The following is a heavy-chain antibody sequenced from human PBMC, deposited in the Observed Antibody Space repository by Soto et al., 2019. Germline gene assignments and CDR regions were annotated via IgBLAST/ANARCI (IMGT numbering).Heavy chain of an antibody. CDR3: AKVSGWNDLGGFDY. Sequence: GGSLRLSCAASGLTFSTSAMHWVRQAPGKGLEWVAMISHDGSHEYYGDSVKGRFSVSRDNSKNTLYLQMNSLRAEDTAVYYCAKVSGWNDLGGFDYWGQGTLVTVSS. D-gene: IGHD1-1*01. J-gene: IGHJ4*02. CDR2: ISHDGSHE. CDR1: GLTFSTSA. V-gene: IGHV3-30-3*01.